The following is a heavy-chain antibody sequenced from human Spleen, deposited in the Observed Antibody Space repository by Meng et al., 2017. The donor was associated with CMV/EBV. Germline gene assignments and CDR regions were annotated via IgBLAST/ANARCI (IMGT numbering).Heavy chain of an antibody. J-gene: IGHJ2*01. D-gene: IGHD7-27*01. V-gene: IGHV1-2*06. CDR1: GYPFSGYY. Sequence: QVQLVQSGAEVKKPGASVKVFCTTSGYPFSGYYIHWVRQAPGQGLEWVGRIDPHSGDTKKFQDRVTMTTDTSISTAYMELSSLRSDDTAVYYCARGNWGSRYFDLWGRGTLVTVSS. CDR3: ARGNWGSRYFDL. CDR2: IDPHSGDT.